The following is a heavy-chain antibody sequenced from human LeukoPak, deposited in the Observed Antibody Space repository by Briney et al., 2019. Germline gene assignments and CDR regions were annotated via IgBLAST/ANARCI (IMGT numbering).Heavy chain of an antibody. CDR1: GGSISSSNYY. D-gene: IGHD2-15*01. CDR2: IFNSGNT. Sequence: SETLSLTCTVSGGSISSSNYYWGWIRQPPGKGLEWIGSIFNSGNTYYNPSHKSRVTISVDTSKNQFSLKLTSVTAADTAVYYCARHDHRYCSGGRCYTFDPWGQGTLVTVSS. CDR3: ARHDHRYCSGGRCYTFDP. V-gene: IGHV4-39*01. J-gene: IGHJ5*02.